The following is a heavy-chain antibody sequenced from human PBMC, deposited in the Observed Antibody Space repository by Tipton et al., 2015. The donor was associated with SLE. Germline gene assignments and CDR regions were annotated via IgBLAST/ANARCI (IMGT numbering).Heavy chain of an antibody. CDR2: ISYDGSNK. D-gene: IGHD5-24*01. J-gene: IGHJ4*02. CDR1: GFTFNHAW. Sequence: SLRLSCEGSGFTFNHAWMSWVRQAPGKGLEWVAVISYDGSNKYYADSVKGRFTISRDNSKNTLYLDMDSLRVEDTAVYYCARDDNWAFDYWGQGTLVTVSS. V-gene: IGHV3-30*03. CDR3: ARDDNWAFDY.